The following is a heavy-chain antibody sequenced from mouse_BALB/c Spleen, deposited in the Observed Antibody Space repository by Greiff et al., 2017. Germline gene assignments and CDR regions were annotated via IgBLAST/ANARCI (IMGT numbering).Heavy chain of an antibody. CDR1: GYTFTSYW. CDR3: ARPDDGYYDYAMDY. D-gene: IGHD2-3*01. Sequence: VQLQQSGAELARPGASVKLSCKASGYTFTSYWMQWVKQRPGQGLEWIGAIYPGDGDNRYTQKFKGKATLTADKSSSTAYMQLSSLASEDSAVYYCARPDDGYYDYAMDYWGQGTSVTVSS. CDR2: IYPGDGDN. J-gene: IGHJ4*01. V-gene: IGHV1-87*01.